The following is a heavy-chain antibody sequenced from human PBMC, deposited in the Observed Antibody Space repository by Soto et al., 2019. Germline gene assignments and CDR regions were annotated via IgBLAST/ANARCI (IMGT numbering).Heavy chain of an antibody. J-gene: IGHJ4*02. CDR1: GGSFSGYY. D-gene: IGHD2-2*01. CDR2: VNHSGTT. V-gene: IGHV4-34*01. CDR3: ARGIGYCSSINCYSSRRLRFDS. Sequence: QVQLQQWGAGLLKPSETLSLTCAVYGGSFSGYYWTWIRQSPEKGLEWIGEVNHSGTTYYNPSLKTRVTIALHTPKNQFALKMSSVTAADPAVYYCARGIGYCSSINCYSSRRLRFDSWGQGTLVTVSS.